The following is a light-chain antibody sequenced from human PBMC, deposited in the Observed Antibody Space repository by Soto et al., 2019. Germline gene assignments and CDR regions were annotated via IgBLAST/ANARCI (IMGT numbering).Light chain of an antibody. Sequence: EIVLAQSPGPLSLSPGERAPLSCRCSQSISSSYLAWYQQKPGQAPRLLIYGASSRATGIPDRFSGSGSGTDFTLTINRLEPEDFAVYYCQQYDSSPRTFGQGTKVDIK. CDR1: QSISSSY. V-gene: IGKV3-20*01. CDR3: QQYDSSPRT. CDR2: GAS. J-gene: IGKJ1*01.